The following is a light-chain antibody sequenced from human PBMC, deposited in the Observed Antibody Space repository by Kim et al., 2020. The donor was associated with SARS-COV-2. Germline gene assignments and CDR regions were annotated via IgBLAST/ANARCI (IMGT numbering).Light chain of an antibody. Sequence: QRVTISFSGSSSNVGSNYVYWYQQLPGTAPKLLIYRNNQRPSGVPDRFSGSKSGTSASLAISGLRSEDEADYYCAAWDDSLSGHWVFGGGTKLTVL. CDR3: AAWDDSLSGHWV. J-gene: IGLJ3*02. CDR2: RNN. CDR1: SSNVGSNY. V-gene: IGLV1-47*01.